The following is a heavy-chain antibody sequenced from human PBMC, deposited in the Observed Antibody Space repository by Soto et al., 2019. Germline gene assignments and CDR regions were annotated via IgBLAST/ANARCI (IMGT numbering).Heavy chain of an antibody. V-gene: IGHV1-46*01. Sequence: QVQLVQSGAEVKKPGASVKASCKASGYTFTSYYMHWVRQAPGQALEWMGIINPSGGSTSYAQKFQGRVTMTGDTSTRTFYMELSSLRSDDTAVYYCARAPNYYDSSGQGYYFDYWGQVTLVTVSS. CDR2: INPSGGST. J-gene: IGHJ4*02. CDR3: ARAPNYYDSSGQGYYFDY. CDR1: GYTFTSYY. D-gene: IGHD3-22*01.